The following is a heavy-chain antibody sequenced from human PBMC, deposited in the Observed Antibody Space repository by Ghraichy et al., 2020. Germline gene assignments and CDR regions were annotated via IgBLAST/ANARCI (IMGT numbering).Heavy chain of an antibody. V-gene: IGHV3-7*03. J-gene: IGHJ3*02. Sequence: SCAASGLIFGSHRMTWVHQAPGKGLEWVANINQNGREKYYLGSVRGRFTISRDNAKNSLYLQMNSLTAEDTAVYYCSMGDTFDIWGQGTMVDVSS. CDR1: GLIFGSHR. CDR2: INQNGREK. D-gene: IGHD2-8*01. CDR3: SMGDTFDI.